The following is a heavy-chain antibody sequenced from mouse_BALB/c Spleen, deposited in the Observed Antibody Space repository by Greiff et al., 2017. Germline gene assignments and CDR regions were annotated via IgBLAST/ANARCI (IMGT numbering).Heavy chain of an antibody. CDR3: ARENYGSSSYAMDY. J-gene: IGHJ4*01. Sequence: QVQLKESGPGLVAPSQSLSITCTVSGFSLTGYGVNWVRQPPGKGLEWLGMIWGDGSTDYNSALKSRLSISKDNSKSQVFLKMISLQTDDTARYYCARENYGSSSYAMDYWGQGTSVTVSS. V-gene: IGHV2-6-7*01. CDR2: IWGDGST. D-gene: IGHD1-1*01. CDR1: GFSLTGYG.